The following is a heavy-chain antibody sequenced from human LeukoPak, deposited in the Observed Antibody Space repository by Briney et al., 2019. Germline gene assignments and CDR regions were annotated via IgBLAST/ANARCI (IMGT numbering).Heavy chain of an antibody. V-gene: IGHV3-7*05. CDR1: GFTFSSYW. Sequence: PGGSLRLSCAASGFTFSSYWMSWVRQAPGKGLEWVANIKQDGSEKYYVDSVKGRFTISRDNAKNSLYLQMNSLRAEDTAVYYCARDVRYRNYYYGMDVWGQGTTVTVSS. J-gene: IGHJ6*02. CDR3: ARDVRYRNYYYGMDV. CDR2: IKQDGSEK. D-gene: IGHD3-16*02.